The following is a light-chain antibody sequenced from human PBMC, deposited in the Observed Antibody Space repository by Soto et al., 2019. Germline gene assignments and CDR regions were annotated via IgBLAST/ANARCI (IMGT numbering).Light chain of an antibody. V-gene: IGKV2-28*01. CDR2: LGS. Sequence: DLVMTQSPLSLPVTPGEPASISCTSSQSLLHSNGYNCLDWYLQKPGQSPQLLIYLGSNRASGVPDRFSGSGSGTDFTLKISRVEAEDVGVYYCMQALQTPVTFGGGTKVEIK. J-gene: IGKJ4*01. CDR1: QSLLHSNGYNC. CDR3: MQALQTPVT.